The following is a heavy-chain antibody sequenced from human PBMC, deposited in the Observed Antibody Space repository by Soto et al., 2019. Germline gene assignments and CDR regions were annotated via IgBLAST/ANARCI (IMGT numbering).Heavy chain of an antibody. V-gene: IGHV4-59*08. D-gene: IGHD6-13*01. Sequence: QVQLQESGPGLVKPSETLSLTCTVSGGSISSYYWSWIRQPPGKGLEWIGYIYYSGSTNYNPSLKSRDTISVDTSKNPFSLKLSSVTAADTAVYYCARAKAPLYSSSWYWFDPWGQGTLVTVSS. J-gene: IGHJ5*02. CDR3: ARAKAPLYSSSWYWFDP. CDR1: GGSISSYY. CDR2: IYYSGST.